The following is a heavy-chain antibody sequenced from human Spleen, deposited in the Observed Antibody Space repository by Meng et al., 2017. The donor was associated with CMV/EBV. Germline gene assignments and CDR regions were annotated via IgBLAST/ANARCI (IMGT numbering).Heavy chain of an antibody. V-gene: IGHV3-11*01. J-gene: IGHJ4*02. CDR2: ISGSDNAI. Sequence: GESLKISCAASGFTFSDYYMSWIRQAPGKGLEWLSYISGSDNAIYYADSVKGRFTISRDNAKNSLYLQMNSLRAEDMALYYCARSYGDYLFDYWGQGTLVTVSS. CDR1: GFTFSDYY. D-gene: IGHD4-17*01. CDR3: ARSYGDYLFDY.